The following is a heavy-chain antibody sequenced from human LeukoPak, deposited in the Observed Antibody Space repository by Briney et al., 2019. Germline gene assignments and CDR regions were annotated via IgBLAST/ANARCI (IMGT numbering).Heavy chain of an antibody. D-gene: IGHD4-17*01. Sequence: GGSLRLSCAASGFTFSSYEMNWVRQAPGKGLEWVSYISSSGSTIYYADSVKGRFTISRDNAKNSLYLQMNSLRAEDTAVNYCAGVYGDYEAHWYFDLWGRGTLVTVSS. CDR2: ISSSGSTI. J-gene: IGHJ2*01. V-gene: IGHV3-48*03. CDR1: GFTFSSYE. CDR3: AGVYGDYEAHWYFDL.